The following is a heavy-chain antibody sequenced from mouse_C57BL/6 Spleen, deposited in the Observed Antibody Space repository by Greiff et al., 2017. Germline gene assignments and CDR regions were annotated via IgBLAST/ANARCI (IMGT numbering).Heavy chain of an antibody. CDR3: TRDRAYFDY. Sequence: EVQLQQSGEGLVKPGGSLKLSCAASGFTFSSYAMSWVRQTPEKRLEWVAYISSGGDYIYYADTVKGRFTISRDNARNTLYLQMSSLKSEDTAMYYCTRDRAYFDYWGQGTTLTVSS. CDR1: GFTFSSYA. D-gene: IGHD3-1*01. CDR2: ISSGGDYI. V-gene: IGHV5-9-1*02. J-gene: IGHJ2*01.